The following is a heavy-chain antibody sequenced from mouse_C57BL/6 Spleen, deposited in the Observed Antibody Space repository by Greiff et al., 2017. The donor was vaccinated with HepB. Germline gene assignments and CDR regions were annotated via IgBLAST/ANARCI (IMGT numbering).Heavy chain of an antibody. D-gene: IGHD4-1*01. CDR1: GYSITSGYY. Sequence: EVKVEESGPGLVKPSQSLSLTCSVTGYSITSGYYWNWIRQFPGNKLEWMGYISYDGSNNYNPSLKNRISITRDTSKNQFFLKLNSVTTEDTATYYCARAAGTGFDYWGQGTTLTVSS. CDR2: ISYDGSN. V-gene: IGHV3-6*01. CDR3: ARAAGTGFDY. J-gene: IGHJ2*01.